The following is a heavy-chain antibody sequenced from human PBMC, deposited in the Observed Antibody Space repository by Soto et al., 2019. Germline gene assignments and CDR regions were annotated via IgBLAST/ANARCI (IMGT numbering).Heavy chain of an antibody. J-gene: IGHJ5*02. CDR1: GYTFTSYA. Sequence: ASVKVSCKASGYTFTSYAMHWVRQAPGQRLEWMGWINAGNGNTKYSQKFQGRVTITRDTSASTAYMELSSLRSEDTAVYYCARDRDCSGGSCYPRPINNWLLDPWGQGTLVTVSS. CDR3: ARDRDCSGGSCYPRPINNWLLDP. CDR2: INAGNGNT. V-gene: IGHV1-3*01. D-gene: IGHD2-15*01.